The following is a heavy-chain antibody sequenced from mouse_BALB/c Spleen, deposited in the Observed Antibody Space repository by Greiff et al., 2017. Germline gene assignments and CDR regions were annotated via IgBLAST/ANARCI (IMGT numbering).Heavy chain of an antibody. D-gene: IGHD2-3*01. CDR3: TRSFYDGYYSWFAY. CDR2: INPSNGGT. V-gene: IGHV1S81*02. Sequence: VHLVESGAELVKPGASVKLSCKASGYTFTSYYMYWVKQRPGQGLEWIGEINPSNGGTNFNEKFKSKATLTVDKSSSTAYMQLSSLTSEDSAVYYCTRSFYDGYYSWFAYWGQGTLVTVSA. J-gene: IGHJ3*01. CDR1: GYTFTSYY.